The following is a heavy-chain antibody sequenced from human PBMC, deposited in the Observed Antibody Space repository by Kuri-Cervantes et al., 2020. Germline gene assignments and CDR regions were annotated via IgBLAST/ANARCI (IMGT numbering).Heavy chain of an antibody. CDR3: ATGFDP. J-gene: IGHJ5*02. Sequence: GESLKISCAASGFTFTNAWMSWVRQAPGKGLEWVGRIKGKTDGGTIDYAAPVKGRFTISRDDSKNMLYLQMNSLKIEDTAVYYCATGFDPWGQGTLVTVSS. V-gene: IGHV3-15*01. CDR1: GFTFTNAW. CDR2: IKGKTDGGTI.